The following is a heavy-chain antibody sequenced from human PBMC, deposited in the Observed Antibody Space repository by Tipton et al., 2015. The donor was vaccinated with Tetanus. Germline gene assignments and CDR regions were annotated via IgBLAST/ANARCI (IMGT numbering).Heavy chain of an antibody. CDR2: ISYDGRNT. V-gene: IGHV3-30*18. Sequence: SLRLSCAASGFIFNNYGMHWVRQAPGRGLEWVAFISYDGRNTYYGDSVKCRFSISRDISKNTLFFQMNSLGVDDTAVYYCAKGQGSGNTYLFGWDVWGQGTTVTVSS. D-gene: IGHD2-15*01. CDR1: GFIFNNYG. J-gene: IGHJ6*02. CDR3: AKGQGSGNTYLFGWDV.